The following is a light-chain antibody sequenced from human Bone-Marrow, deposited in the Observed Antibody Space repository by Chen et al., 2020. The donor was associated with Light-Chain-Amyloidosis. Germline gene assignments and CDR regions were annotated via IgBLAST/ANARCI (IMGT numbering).Light chain of an antibody. J-gene: IGLJ2*01. CDR1: DLPTKY. V-gene: IGLV3-25*03. CDR2: RDT. Sequence: HDLTQPPSVSVSPGQPARITCSGDDLPTKYAYWYQQKPGQAPVLVIHRDTERPSGISERFSGSSSGTTATLTISGVQAEDEADYHCQSADSSGTYEVIFGGGTKLTVL. CDR3: QSADSSGTYEVI.